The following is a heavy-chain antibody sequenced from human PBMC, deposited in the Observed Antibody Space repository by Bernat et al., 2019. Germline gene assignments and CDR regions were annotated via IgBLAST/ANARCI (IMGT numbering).Heavy chain of an antibody. CDR3: ARTRTTVTPTRGYYYYMDV. D-gene: IGHD4-17*01. V-gene: IGHV4-34*01. CDR1: GGSFSGYY. CDR2: INHSGST. Sequence: QVQLQQWGAGLLKPSETLSLTCAVYGGSFSGYYWSWIRQPPGKGLEWIGEINHSGSTNYNPSLKSRVTISVDTSKNQFSLKLSSVTAADTAVYYCARTRTTVTPTRGYYYYMDVWGKGTTVTVSS. J-gene: IGHJ6*03.